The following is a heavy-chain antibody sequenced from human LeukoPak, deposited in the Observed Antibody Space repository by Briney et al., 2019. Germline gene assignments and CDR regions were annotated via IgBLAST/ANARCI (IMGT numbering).Heavy chain of an antibody. CDR1: GGSISSSSYY. Sequence: SETLSLTCTVSGGSISSSSYYWGWIRQPPGKGLEWIGSIYYSGNTYYNPSLKSRVTISLDTSKNQFSLKLSSVTAADTAVYYCARDWYDFWSGYYTRFDYWGQGTLVTVSS. CDR3: ARDWYDFWSGYYTRFDY. J-gene: IGHJ4*02. D-gene: IGHD3-3*01. V-gene: IGHV4-39*07. CDR2: IYYSGNT.